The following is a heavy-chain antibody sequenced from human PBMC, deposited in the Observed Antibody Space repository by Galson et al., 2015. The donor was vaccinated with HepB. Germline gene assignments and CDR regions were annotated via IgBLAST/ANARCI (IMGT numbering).Heavy chain of an antibody. CDR1: GFTFSGSA. D-gene: IGHD6-13*01. Sequence: SLRLSCAASGFTFSGSAMHWVRQASGKGLEWVGRIRSKANSYATAYAASVKGRFTISRDDSKNTAYLQMNSLKTEDTAVYYCTTSIAAAGRLRDYWGQGTLVTVSS. CDR3: TTSIAAAGRLRDY. CDR2: IRSKANSYAT. V-gene: IGHV3-73*01. J-gene: IGHJ4*02.